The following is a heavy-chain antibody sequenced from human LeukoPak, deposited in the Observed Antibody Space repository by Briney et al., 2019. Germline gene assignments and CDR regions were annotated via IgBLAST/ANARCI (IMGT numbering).Heavy chain of an antibody. Sequence: GGSLRLSCAASGFTFDDYAMHWVRQAPGKGLEWVSGISWNSGSIGYADSVKGRFTISRDNAKNSLYLQMNSLRAEDTALYYCAKDSAYYYDSSGYSDCWGQGTLVTVSS. CDR2: ISWNSGSI. V-gene: IGHV3-9*01. CDR1: GFTFDDYA. CDR3: AKDSAYYYDSSGYSDC. D-gene: IGHD3-22*01. J-gene: IGHJ4*02.